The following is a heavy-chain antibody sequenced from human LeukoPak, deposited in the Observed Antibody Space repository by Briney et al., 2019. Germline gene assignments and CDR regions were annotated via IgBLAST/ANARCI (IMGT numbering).Heavy chain of an antibody. D-gene: IGHD3-22*01. V-gene: IGHV3-30*18. CDR3: AKPFWSVSSGYYYHDDAFDI. J-gene: IGHJ3*02. CDR2: ISYDGSNK. CDR1: GFTFSSYG. Sequence: GGSLRLSCAASGFTFSSYGMHWVRQAPGKGLEWVAVISYDGSNKYYADSVKGRFTISRDNSKNTLYLEMNSLRAEDTAVYYCAKPFWSVSSGYYYHDDAFDIWGQGTMVTVSS.